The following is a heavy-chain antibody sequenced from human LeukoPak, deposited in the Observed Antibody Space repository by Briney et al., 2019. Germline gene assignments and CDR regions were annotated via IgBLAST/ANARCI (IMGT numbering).Heavy chain of an antibody. V-gene: IGHV4-59*11. CDR2: NYDSGST. CDR1: GGSIRSHY. Sequence: SETLSLTCTVSGGSIRSHYWNWIRQPPGKGLEWIGYNYDSGSTTSNPSLNSRVAISVDTSKNQFSLRLTSVTAADTAVYYCAREQGPVAARLNYCYYYMDVWGEGTTVTVSS. J-gene: IGHJ6*03. D-gene: IGHD6-6*01. CDR3: AREQGPVAARLNYCYYYMDV.